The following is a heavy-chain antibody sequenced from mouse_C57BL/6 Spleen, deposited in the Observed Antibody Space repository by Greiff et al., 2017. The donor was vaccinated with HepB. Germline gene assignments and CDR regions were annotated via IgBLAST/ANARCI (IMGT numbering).Heavy chain of an antibody. D-gene: IGHD1-1*01. J-gene: IGHJ2*01. V-gene: IGHV1-50*01. CDR1: GYTFTSYW. CDR3: ARGDGSSWGDH. Sequence: QVQLQQPGAELVKPGASVKLSCKASGYTFTSYWMQWVKQRPGQGLEWIGEIDPSDSYTNYNQKFKGKATLTVDTSSSTAYMQLSSLTSEDSAVYYCARGDGSSWGDHWGQGTTLTVSS. CDR2: IDPSDSYT.